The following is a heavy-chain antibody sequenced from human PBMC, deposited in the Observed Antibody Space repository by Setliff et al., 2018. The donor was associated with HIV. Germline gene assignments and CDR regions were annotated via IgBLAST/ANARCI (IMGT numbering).Heavy chain of an antibody. CDR1: GDSASNSRYY. CDR2: IHYDERT. V-gene: IGHV4-39*07. J-gene: IGHJ4*02. D-gene: IGHD1-1*01. Sequence: PSETLSLTCTVSGDSASNSRYYWAWIRQPPGKGLEYIGSIHYDERTYYNPSLTSRVTISQDTSKNQFSLELTSVTAADTAVYYCATVDGTRYLDYWGQGKLVTVSS. CDR3: ATVDGTRYLDY.